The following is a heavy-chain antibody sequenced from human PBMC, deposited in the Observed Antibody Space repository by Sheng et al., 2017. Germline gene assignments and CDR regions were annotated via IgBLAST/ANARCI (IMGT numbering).Heavy chain of an antibody. D-gene: IGHD1-26*01. CDR2: ISYDGSNK. J-gene: IGHJ3*02. Sequence: QVQLVESGGGVVQPGRSLRLSCAASGFTFSSYAMHWVRQAPGKGLEWVAVISYDGSNKYYADSVKGRFTISRDNSKNTLYLQMNSLRAEDTAVYYCARELGAASFAFDIWGQGTMVTVSS. CDR3: ARELGAASFAFDI. CDR1: GFTFSSYA. V-gene: IGHV3-30*04.